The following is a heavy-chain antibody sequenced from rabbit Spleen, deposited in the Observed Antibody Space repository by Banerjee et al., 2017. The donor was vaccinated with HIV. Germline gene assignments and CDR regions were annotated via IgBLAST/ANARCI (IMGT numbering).Heavy chain of an antibody. D-gene: IGHD2-1*01. Sequence: QQQLEESGGGLVQPGGSLKLTCTASGFSFSSSYWMCWARQAPGKGLEWIACIWGGANGATYYASWAKGRFTISKTSSTTVTLQMTTLTAADTATYFCARGSATMTMVIIGFYLSLWGQGTLVTVS. CDR1: GFSFSSSYW. V-gene: IGHV1S45*01. CDR2: IWGGANGAT. CDR3: ARGSATMTMVIIGFYLSL. J-gene: IGHJ4*01.